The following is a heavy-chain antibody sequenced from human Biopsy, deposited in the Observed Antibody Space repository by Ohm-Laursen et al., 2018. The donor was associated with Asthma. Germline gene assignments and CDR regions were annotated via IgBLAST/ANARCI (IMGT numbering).Heavy chain of an antibody. CDR2: VYWTGST. Sequence: GTLSLTCSVYGGSISSFYWSWIRQSPEKGLEWMGYVYWTGSTNYNPSPKSRVTMSVDTSKNRMFLELISVTAADTAIYYCVRAVRNEQWLAPFDYWGQGKPVTVSS. D-gene: IGHD6-19*01. CDR1: GGSISSFY. CDR3: VRAVRNEQWLAPFDY. J-gene: IGHJ4*02. V-gene: IGHV4-59*01.